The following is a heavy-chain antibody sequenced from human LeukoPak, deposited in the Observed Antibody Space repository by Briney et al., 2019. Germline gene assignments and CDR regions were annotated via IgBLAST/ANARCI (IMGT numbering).Heavy chain of an antibody. D-gene: IGHD4-17*01. J-gene: IGHJ4*02. V-gene: IGHV1-18*01. CDR2: ISAYNGNT. CDR1: GYTFTNYD. Sequence: ASVKVSCKASGYTFTNYDISWVRQAPGQGLEWMGWISAYNGNTNSAQKLQGRVTMTTDTSTSTAYMELRSLRSDDTAVYYCARKPSGGYGDYGQLDYWGQGTLVTASS. CDR3: ARKPSGGYGDYGQLDY.